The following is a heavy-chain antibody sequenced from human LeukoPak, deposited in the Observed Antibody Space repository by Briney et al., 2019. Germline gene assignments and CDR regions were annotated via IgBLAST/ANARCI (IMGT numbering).Heavy chain of an antibody. Sequence: SETLSLTCTVSGGSISSYYWSWIRQPPGKGLEWIGYIYYSGSTNYNPSLKSRVTISVDTSKNQFSLKLSSVTAADTAVYYCARVGQLRFFDWLPMDVWGKGTTVTISS. J-gene: IGHJ6*04. CDR1: GGSISSYY. CDR3: ARVGQLRFFDWLPMDV. CDR2: IYYSGST. V-gene: IGHV4-59*01. D-gene: IGHD3-9*01.